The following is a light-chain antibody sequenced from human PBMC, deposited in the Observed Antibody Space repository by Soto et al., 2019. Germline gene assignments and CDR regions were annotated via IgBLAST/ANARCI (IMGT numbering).Light chain of an antibody. CDR2: SNN. V-gene: IGLV1-44*01. Sequence: QSFLTQPPSASGTPGRRVTIACSGSSSNIGSNTVNWYQHLPGSAPKLLIYSNNQRPSGVPDRFSGSKSGTSASLAISGLQSEDEGDYYCASWEDSPKGYVLGTGTKVTVL. CDR3: ASWEDSPKGYV. CDR1: SSNIGSNT. J-gene: IGLJ1*01.